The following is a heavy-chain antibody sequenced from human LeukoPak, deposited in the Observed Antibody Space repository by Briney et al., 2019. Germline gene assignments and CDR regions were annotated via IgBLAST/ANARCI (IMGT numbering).Heavy chain of an antibody. CDR3: AHSGRFGELFE. CDR2: ISTLGDTI. J-gene: IGHJ4*02. Sequence: GGXLRLXXXXXXXTFTDYYMTWIRQAPGKGLEWISYISTLGDTIYYADSVMGRFTISRDNARNSLYLEMNSLRAEDTALYYCAHSGRFGELFEWGQGTLVTVSS. V-gene: IGHV3-11*01. CDR1: XXTFTDYY. D-gene: IGHD3-10*01.